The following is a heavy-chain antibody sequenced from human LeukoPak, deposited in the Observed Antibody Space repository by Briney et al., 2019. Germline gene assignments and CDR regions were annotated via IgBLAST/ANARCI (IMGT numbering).Heavy chain of an antibody. D-gene: IGHD3-10*01. CDR3: VRVGGRSSIGGDC. CDR2: IKSDGSNS. Sequence: GGSLRLSRAASGFTFSTYWMHWVRQAPGTGLVWVSRIKSDGSNSNYADCVKGRFTISRDNAKNTLYLQMNSLRAEDTAVYHCVRVGGRSSIGGDCWGQGTLVTVSS. V-gene: IGHV3-74*01. J-gene: IGHJ4*02. CDR1: GFTFSTYW.